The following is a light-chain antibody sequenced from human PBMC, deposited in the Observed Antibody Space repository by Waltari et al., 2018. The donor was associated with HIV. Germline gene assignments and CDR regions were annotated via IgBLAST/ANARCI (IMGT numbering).Light chain of an antibody. V-gene: IGLV6-57*01. CDR1: TGSIPRNP. CDR2: EDN. CDR3: QSYDSSNVV. Sequence: MLTQPHSLSESPGKSVTISCTRTTGSIPRNPIQWYQQRPGSSPTTVIYEDNQRPSGVPDRFSGSIDSSSNSASLTISGLKTEDEADYYCQSYDSSNVVFGGGTKLTVL. J-gene: IGLJ2*01.